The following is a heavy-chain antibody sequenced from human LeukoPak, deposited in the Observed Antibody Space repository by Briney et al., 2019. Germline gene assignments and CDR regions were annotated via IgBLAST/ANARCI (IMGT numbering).Heavy chain of an antibody. J-gene: IGHJ4*02. Sequence: GGSLRLSCAASGFTFSSYEMNWVRQAPGKGLEWVSYISSSGSTIYYADSVKGRFTISRDNSKNTLYLQMNSLRAEDTAVYYCARAKPKNMVRGLIMRRESRYYFDYWGQGTLVTVSS. CDR2: ISSSGSTI. CDR3: ARAKPKNMVRGLIMRRESRYYFDY. CDR1: GFTFSSYE. D-gene: IGHD3-10*01. V-gene: IGHV3-48*03.